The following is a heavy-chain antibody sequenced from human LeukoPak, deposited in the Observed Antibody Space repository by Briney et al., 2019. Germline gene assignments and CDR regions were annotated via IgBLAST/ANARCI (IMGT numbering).Heavy chain of an antibody. CDR1: GDSISSYY. CDR3: ARVGSGWSFDY. CDR2: IQTSGST. J-gene: IGHJ4*02. Sequence: PSETLSLTCTVSGDSISSYYWSWIRQPAGRGLEWIGRIQTSGSTNYNPSLKSRVTMSVDTSKNKFSLKVNSVTAADTAVYYCARVGSGWSFDYWGQGTLVTVSS. D-gene: IGHD6-19*01. V-gene: IGHV4-4*07.